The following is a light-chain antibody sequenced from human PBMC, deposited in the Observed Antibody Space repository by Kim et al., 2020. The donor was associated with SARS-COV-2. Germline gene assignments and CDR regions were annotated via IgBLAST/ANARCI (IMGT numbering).Light chain of an antibody. CDR2: GAS. CDR1: QSVSSSY. CDR3: QQYATSPIT. V-gene: IGKV3-20*01. Sequence: DIVLTQSPGTLSLSPGERATLSCRTSQSVSSSYLAWYQQKPGQAPRLLIYGASSRATGIPDRFSGSGSGTDFTLSIRRLEPEDFAVYYCQQYATSPITFGQGTRLEI. J-gene: IGKJ5*01.